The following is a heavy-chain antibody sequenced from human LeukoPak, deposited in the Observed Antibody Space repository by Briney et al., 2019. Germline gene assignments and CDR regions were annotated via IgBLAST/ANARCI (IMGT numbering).Heavy chain of an antibody. CDR3: AKRGPIYSSSPGNYFDY. Sequence: GGSLRLSCVVSGFTFSDYAMSWVRQAPEKELDWVSVISGSAHKIRYADSVKGRFTISRDNSKNTLYLQMNSLRAEDTAVYYCAKRGPIYSSSPGNYFDYWGQGTLVTVSS. J-gene: IGHJ4*02. D-gene: IGHD6-6*01. V-gene: IGHV3-23*01. CDR2: ISGSAHKI. CDR1: GFTFSDYA.